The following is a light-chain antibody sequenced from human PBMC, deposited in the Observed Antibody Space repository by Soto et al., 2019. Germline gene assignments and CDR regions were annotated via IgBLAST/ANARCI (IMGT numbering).Light chain of an antibody. CDR2: GAS. J-gene: IGKJ2*01. V-gene: IGKV3-15*01. CDR3: QQYNNWPQST. CDR1: QSVSSN. Sequence: EIVMTQSPATLSVSPGERATLSCRASQSVSSNLAWYQQKPGQAPRLLIYGASTRATGIPARFSGSGSGTEFTLTISSLQSEDFAVYYCQQYNNWPQSTFVQGTKLEIK.